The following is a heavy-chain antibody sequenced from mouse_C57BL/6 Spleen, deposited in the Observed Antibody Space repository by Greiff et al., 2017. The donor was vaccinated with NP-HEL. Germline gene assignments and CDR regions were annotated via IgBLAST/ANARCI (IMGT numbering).Heavy chain of an antibody. J-gene: IGHJ2*01. CDR1: GYSITSGYY. CDR3: ARDIGTGFDY. CDR2: ISYDGSN. Sequence: EVKLQESGPGLVKPSQSLSLTCSVTGYSITSGYYWNWIRQFPGNKLEWMGYISYDGSNNYNPSLKNRISITRDTSKNQFFLKLNSVTTEDTATYDCARDIGTGFDYWGQGTTLTVSS. V-gene: IGHV3-6*01. D-gene: IGHD4-1*01.